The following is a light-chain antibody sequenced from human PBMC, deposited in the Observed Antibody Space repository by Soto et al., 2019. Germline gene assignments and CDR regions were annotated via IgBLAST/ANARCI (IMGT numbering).Light chain of an antibody. Sequence: QSVLAQPPSASGTPGQRVTISCSGSSSNIGRNTVHWYQQLPGTAPKLLIYGNSNRPSGVPDRFSGSKSGTSASLAITGLQAEDEADYYCQSYDSNLSGSVFGIGTKVTVL. CDR1: SSNIGRNT. CDR2: GNS. J-gene: IGLJ1*01. V-gene: IGLV1-40*01. CDR3: QSYDSNLSGSV.